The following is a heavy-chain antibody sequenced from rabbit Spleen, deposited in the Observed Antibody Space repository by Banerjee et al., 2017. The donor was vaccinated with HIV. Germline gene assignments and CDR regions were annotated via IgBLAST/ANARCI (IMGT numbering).Heavy chain of an antibody. J-gene: IGHJ6*01. V-gene: IGHV1S45*01. CDR3: GRSDYGSSFSTYGMDL. D-gene: IGHD8-1*01. CDR1: GFDFSTNA. Sequence: QEQVLESGGGLVQPEGSLTLTCKASGFDFSTNAMCWVRQAPGKGLEWIGCIYAGSGSTYYASWAKGRFTISKTSSTTVTLQMTSLTDADTAIYFCGRSDYGSSFSTYGMDLWGPGTLVTVS. CDR2: IYAGSGST.